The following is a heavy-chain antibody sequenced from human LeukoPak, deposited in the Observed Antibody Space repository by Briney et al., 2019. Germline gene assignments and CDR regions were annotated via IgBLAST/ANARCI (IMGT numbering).Heavy chain of an antibody. CDR1: GGSFSGYY. Sequence: SETLSLTCAVYGGSFSGYYWSWIRQPPGKGLEWIGEINHSGSTNYNPSLKSRVTISVDTSKNQFSLKLSSVTAADTAVYYCARGRSLTYCSGGSCPHYYVDYWGQGTLVTVSS. D-gene: IGHD2-15*01. V-gene: IGHV4-34*01. CDR3: ARGRSLTYCSGGSCPHYYVDY. J-gene: IGHJ4*02. CDR2: INHSGST.